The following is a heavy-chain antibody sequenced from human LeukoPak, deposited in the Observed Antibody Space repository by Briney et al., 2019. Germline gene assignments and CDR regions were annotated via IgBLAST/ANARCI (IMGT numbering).Heavy chain of an antibody. D-gene: IGHD6-13*01. CDR3: AREGAAAGAEGLDY. J-gene: IGHJ4*02. CDR1: GGSISSSSYY. Sequence: SETLSLTCTVSGGSISSSSYYWGWLRQPPGKGLEWIGSIYYSGSTYYNPSLKSRVTMSVDTSKNQFSLKLSSVTAADTAVYYCAREGAAAGAEGLDYWGQGTLVTVSS. V-gene: IGHV4-39*07. CDR2: IYYSGST.